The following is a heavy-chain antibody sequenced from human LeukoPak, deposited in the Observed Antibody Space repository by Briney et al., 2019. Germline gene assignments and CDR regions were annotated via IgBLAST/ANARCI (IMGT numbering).Heavy chain of an antibody. CDR2: ISYDGSNK. Sequence: GGSLRLSCAASGFTFSSYGMHWVRQAPGKGLEWVAVISYDGSNKYYADSVKGRFTISRDNAQNLLYLQMNSLRAEDTAVYYCARDYSSGWYAVYWGQGTLVTVSS. D-gene: IGHD6-19*01. J-gene: IGHJ4*02. V-gene: IGHV3-30*03. CDR3: ARDYSSGWYAVY. CDR1: GFTFSSYG.